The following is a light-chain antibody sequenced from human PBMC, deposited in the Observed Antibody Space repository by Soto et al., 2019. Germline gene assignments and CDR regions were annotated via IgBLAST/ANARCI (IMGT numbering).Light chain of an antibody. J-gene: IGLJ2*01. CDR1: SSDVGGYNY. Sequence: SALTQPPSASGSPGQSVTISCTGTSSDVGGYNYVSWYQQHPGKAPKLMIYEVSKRPSGVPDRFSGSKSGNTASLTVSGLQAEDEDDYYCSSYAGSNNPVVFGGGTKLTVL. CDR2: EVS. V-gene: IGLV2-8*01. CDR3: SSYAGSNNPVV.